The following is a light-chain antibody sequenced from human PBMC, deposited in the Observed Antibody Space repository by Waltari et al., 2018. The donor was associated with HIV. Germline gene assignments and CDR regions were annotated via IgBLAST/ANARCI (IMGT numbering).Light chain of an antibody. V-gene: IGLV2-14*01. CDR3: SSYSSTNALGV. CDR1: SSDVGGYNY. CDR2: GVT. Sequence: QSALTQPASVSGSPGQSITISCTGASSDVGGYNYVSWYQHHPSNTTNLIIYGVTNRPSRVSNLLSGAESGNTASLTTSGLQRDDEADYYCSSYSSTNALGVFDGGTILTVL. J-gene: IGLJ3*02.